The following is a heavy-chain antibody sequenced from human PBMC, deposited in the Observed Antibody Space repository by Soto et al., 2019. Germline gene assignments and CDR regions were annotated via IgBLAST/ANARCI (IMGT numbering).Heavy chain of an antibody. Sequence: SETLSLTCSVSGGPITGSHWSWIRQPVGKGLEWIGYIYHGGATTYNASLKSRVTISVDTSKNQFFLKVNSVTAADTAVYFCARDSSGRHDYWGQGTPVTVSS. CDR1: GGPITGSH. V-gene: IGHV4-59*01. D-gene: IGHD3-22*01. J-gene: IGHJ4*02. CDR2: IYHGGAT. CDR3: ARDSSGRHDY.